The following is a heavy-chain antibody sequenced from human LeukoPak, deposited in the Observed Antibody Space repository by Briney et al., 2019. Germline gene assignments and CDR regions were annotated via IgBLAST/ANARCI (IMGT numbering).Heavy chain of an antibody. Sequence: PSETLSLTRTVSGGSISSGGYYWSWIRQHPGKGLEWIGYIYYSGSTYYNPSLKSRVTISVDTSKNQFSLKLSSVTAADTAVYYCARDRRTPDYYYYYGMDVWGQGTTVTVSS. CDR2: IYYSGST. V-gene: IGHV4-31*03. CDR3: ARDRRTPDYYYYYGMDV. J-gene: IGHJ6*02. CDR1: GGSISSGGYY. D-gene: IGHD2-15*01.